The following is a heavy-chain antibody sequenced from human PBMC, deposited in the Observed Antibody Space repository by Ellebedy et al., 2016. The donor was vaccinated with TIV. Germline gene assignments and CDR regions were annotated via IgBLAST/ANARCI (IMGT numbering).Heavy chain of an antibody. V-gene: IGHV4-39*07. J-gene: IGHJ4*02. D-gene: IGHD2-15*01. Sequence: MPGGSLRLSCSVSGGSISSSSYFWGWIRQPPGKGLEWIGTIYYSGNTFYNPSLSGRVTISVDTSKNQFSLKLSSVTAADTAVYYCARKLRGGSNGDYFDYWGQGTQVTASS. CDR1: GGSISSSSYF. CDR3: ARKLRGGSNGDYFDY. CDR2: IYYSGNT.